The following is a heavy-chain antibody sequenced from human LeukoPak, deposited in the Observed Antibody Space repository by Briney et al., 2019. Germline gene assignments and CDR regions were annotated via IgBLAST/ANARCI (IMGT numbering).Heavy chain of an antibody. CDR2: ISDSSHAI. CDR1: GFTFSSYS. V-gene: IGHV3-48*01. CDR3: AKDLGFGSGANDY. Sequence: PGGSLRLSCAASGFTFSSYSMIWVRQAPGKGPEWVSYISDSSHAIYHADSVKGRFTISRDNSKNTLYLQMNSLRAEDTAVYYCAKDLGFGSGANDYWGQGTLVTVSS. J-gene: IGHJ4*02. D-gene: IGHD3-10*01.